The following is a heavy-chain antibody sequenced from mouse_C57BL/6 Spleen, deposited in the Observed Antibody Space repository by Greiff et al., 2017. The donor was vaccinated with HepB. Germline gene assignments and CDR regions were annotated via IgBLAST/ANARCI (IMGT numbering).Heavy chain of an antibody. D-gene: IGHD2-5*01. CDR2: IYPGDGDT. V-gene: IGHV1-80*01. Sequence: VQVVESGAELVKPGASVKISCKASGYAFSSYWMNWVKQRPGKGLEWIGQIYPGDGDTNYNGKFKGKATLTADKSSSTAYMQLSSLTSEDSAVYFCARGDYSNPFYYWGQGTTLTVSS. CDR3: ARGDYSNPFYY. CDR1: GYAFSSYW. J-gene: IGHJ2*01.